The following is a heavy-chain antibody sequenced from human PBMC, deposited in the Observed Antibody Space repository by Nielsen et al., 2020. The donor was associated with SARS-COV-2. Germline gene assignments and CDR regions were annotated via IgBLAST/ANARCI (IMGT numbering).Heavy chain of an antibody. CDR3: ARDYYDSSGYLSLGY. CDR2: ISGSGGST. V-gene: IGHV3-23*01. J-gene: IGHJ4*02. Sequence: WIRQPPGKGLEWVSAISGSGGSTYYADSVKGRFTISRDNSKNTLYLQMNSLRAEDTAVYYCARDYYDSSGYLSLGYWGQGTLVTVSS. D-gene: IGHD3-22*01.